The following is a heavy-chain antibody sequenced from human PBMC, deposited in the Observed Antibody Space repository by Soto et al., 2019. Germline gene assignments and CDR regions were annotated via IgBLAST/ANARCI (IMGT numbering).Heavy chain of an antibody. CDR1: GYTFITYG. V-gene: IGHV1-18*01. Sequence: QVQLVQSGAEVKEPGASVKVSCKASGYTFITYGMSWVRQAPGQGLDWMGWISTYNGDTKYADRLQGRVTMTTDTTTGTAYMELRSLRSDDTAVYYCARGPTDYYDKSGDYSLHYWGQGTLVTVSS. CDR3: ARGPTDYYDKSGDYSLHY. J-gene: IGHJ4*02. CDR2: ISTYNGDT. D-gene: IGHD3-22*01.